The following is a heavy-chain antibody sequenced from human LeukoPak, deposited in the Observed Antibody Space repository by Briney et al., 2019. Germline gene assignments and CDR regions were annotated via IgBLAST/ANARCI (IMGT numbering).Heavy chain of an antibody. CDR3: ARDSSGY. J-gene: IGHJ4*02. Sequence: ASVKVSCKASGGTFSSYAISWVRQAPGQGLEWMGWMNPNSGNTGYAQKFQGRVTITRNTSISTAYMELSSLRSEDTAVYYCARDSSGYWGQGTLVTVSS. D-gene: IGHD6-19*01. CDR1: GGTFSSYA. V-gene: IGHV1-8*02. CDR2: MNPNSGNT.